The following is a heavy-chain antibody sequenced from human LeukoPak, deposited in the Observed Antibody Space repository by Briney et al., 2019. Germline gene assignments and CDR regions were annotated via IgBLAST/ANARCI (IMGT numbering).Heavy chain of an antibody. V-gene: IGHV3-53*01. CDR2: IYSGGST. D-gene: IGHD6-13*01. CDR3: TDSSSWYDY. CDR1: GLTFSNYA. Sequence: PGGSLRLSCAASGLTFSNYAMSWVRQAPGKGLEWVSVIYSGGSTYYADSVKGRFTISRDNSKNTLYLQMNSLRAEDTAVYYCTDSSSWYDYWGQGTLVTVSS. J-gene: IGHJ4*02.